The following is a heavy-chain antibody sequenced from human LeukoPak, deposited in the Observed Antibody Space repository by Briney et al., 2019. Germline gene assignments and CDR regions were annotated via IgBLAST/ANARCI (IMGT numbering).Heavy chain of an antibody. CDR3: ARDLAYSWGTAMTEGGFDY. J-gene: IGHJ4*02. V-gene: IGHV1-2*02. Sequence: GASVKVSCKASGYTFTGYYMHWVRQAPGQGLEWMGWINPNSGGTNYAQKFQGRVTMTRDTSISTAYMELSRLRSDDTAVYYCARDLAYSWGTAMTEGGFDYWGQGTLVTVSS. D-gene: IGHD5-18*01. CDR2: INPNSGGT. CDR1: GYTFTGYY.